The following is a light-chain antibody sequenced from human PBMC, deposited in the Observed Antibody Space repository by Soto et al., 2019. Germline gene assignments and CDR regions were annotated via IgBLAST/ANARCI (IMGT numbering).Light chain of an antibody. J-gene: IGKJ4*01. V-gene: IGKV1-5*03. Sequence: DIQMTQSPSTLSGSLGARVIIPCRASQTISSWLAWYQQKPGKAPKLLIYKASTLQSGVPSRFSGSGSETEFSLTIRALQPEDFATYYCQQLSRYPLTFGGGTKVDIK. CDR1: QTISSW. CDR3: QQLSRYPLT. CDR2: KAS.